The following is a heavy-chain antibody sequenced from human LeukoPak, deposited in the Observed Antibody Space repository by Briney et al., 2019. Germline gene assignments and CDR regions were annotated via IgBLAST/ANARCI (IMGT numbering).Heavy chain of an antibody. D-gene: IGHD6-19*01. Sequence: SETLSLTCTVSGGSISSYYWSWIRQPPGKGLEWIGYIYYSGSTNYNPSLKSRVTISVDTSKNQFSLKLSSVTAADTAVYYCARNLKQWLDPYDACDIWGQGTMVTVSS. J-gene: IGHJ3*02. CDR3: ARNLKQWLDPYDACDI. CDR2: IYYSGST. CDR1: GGSISSYY. V-gene: IGHV4-59*01.